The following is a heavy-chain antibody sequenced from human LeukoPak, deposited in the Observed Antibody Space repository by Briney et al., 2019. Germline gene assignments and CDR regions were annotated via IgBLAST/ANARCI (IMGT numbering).Heavy chain of an antibody. CDR3: ARATGLLWFGELLDPVDY. V-gene: IGHV1-18*01. D-gene: IGHD3-10*01. CDR2: ISVYNGNT. CDR1: GYTFTSYG. J-gene: IGHJ4*02. Sequence: ASVTVSCKASGYTFTSYGISWVRQAPGQGLEWMGWISVYNGNTNYAQKLQGRVTMTTDTSTSTAYMELRSLRSDDTAVYYCARATGLLWFGELLDPVDYWGQGTLVTVSS.